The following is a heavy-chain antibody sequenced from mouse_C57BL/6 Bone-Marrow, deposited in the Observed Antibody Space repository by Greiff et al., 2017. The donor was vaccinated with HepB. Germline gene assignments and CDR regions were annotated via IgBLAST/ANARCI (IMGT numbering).Heavy chain of an antibody. Sequence: VQLQQSGAELVRPGTSVKVSCKASGYAFTNYLIEWVKQRPGQGLEWIGVINPGSGGTNYNEKFKGKATLTADKSSITAYMQLSSLTSEDSAVYFCARTPSFDYWGQGTTLTVSS. CDR3: ARTPSFDY. J-gene: IGHJ2*01. V-gene: IGHV1-54*01. CDR1: GYAFTNYL. CDR2: INPGSGGT.